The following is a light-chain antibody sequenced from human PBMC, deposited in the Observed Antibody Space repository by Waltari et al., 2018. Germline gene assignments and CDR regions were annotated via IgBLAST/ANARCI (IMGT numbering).Light chain of an antibody. V-gene: IGKV1-39*01. J-gene: IGKJ2*01. CDR1: QNVAKF. CDR2: GAS. Sequence: DIQMTQSPPSLPASEGDRVIITCRARQNVAKFVNLFPHHPRRAPKLLIFGASTLPSGVPSRFIGTGSGADFTLTISSLPPGDFATYCCRPTYTVPRPFGLGPTL. CDR3: RPTYTVPRP.